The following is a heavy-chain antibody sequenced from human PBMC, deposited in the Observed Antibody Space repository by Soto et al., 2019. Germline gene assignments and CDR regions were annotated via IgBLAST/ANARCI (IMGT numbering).Heavy chain of an antibody. J-gene: IGHJ4*02. Sequence: SVKDSCEASGGTVSIHAMIWVRQAGGQGLEGMGGIIPIFGTANYAQKCQGRVTITAAESTSTAYMELSSLGSEDTAVYYCARAHYDSSGYTNDYWGQGTLVTVSS. CDR3: ARAHYDSSGYTNDY. V-gene: IGHV1-69*13. D-gene: IGHD3-22*01. CDR2: IIPIFGTA. CDR1: GGTVSIHA.